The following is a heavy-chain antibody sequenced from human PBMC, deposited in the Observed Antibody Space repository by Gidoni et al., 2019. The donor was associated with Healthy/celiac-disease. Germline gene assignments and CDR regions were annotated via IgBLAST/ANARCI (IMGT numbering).Heavy chain of an antibody. CDR2: ISGGGGST. CDR3: AKGEAAAKYYCYGMDV. Sequence: EVQLLESGGGLVQPGGSLRLPCAASGFTFSSYAMIWVRQAPGKGLEWVSAISGGGGSTDYAVSVKGRFTSSRDNSKDTLYLQMNSLRAEDTAVYYCAKGEAAAKYYCYGMDVWGQGTTVTVSS. CDR1: GFTFSSYA. D-gene: IGHD6-13*01. J-gene: IGHJ6*02. V-gene: IGHV3-23*01.